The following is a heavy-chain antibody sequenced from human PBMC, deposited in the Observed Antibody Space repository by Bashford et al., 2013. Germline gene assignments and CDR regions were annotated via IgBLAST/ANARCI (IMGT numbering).Heavy chain of an antibody. CDR2: ISSSSRNI. V-gene: IGHV3-21*01. D-gene: IGHD1-14*01. CDR3: ARDQREGNQTNRFDY. J-gene: IGHJ4*02. Sequence: GGSLRLSCVASGFTFSSYSMNWVRQAPGKGLEWVSGISSSSRNIYYADSVKGRFTISRDNAKNLTVSANAQPEAEDTAVYYCARDQREGNQTNRFDYWGPGNPG. CDR1: GFTFSSYS.